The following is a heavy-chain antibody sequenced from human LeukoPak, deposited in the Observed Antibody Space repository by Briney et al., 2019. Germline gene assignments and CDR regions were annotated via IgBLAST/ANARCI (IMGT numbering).Heavy chain of an antibody. CDR2: IYYSGST. V-gene: IGHV4-59*12. CDR1: GGSISSYY. J-gene: IGHJ5*02. Sequence: SETLSLTRTVSGGSISSYYWSWIRQPPGKGLEWIGYIYYSGSTNYNPSLKSRVTISVDTSKNQFSLKLSSVTAADTAVYYCAREVLSGYDYWFDPWGQGTLVTVSS. D-gene: IGHD5-12*01. CDR3: AREVLSGYDYWFDP.